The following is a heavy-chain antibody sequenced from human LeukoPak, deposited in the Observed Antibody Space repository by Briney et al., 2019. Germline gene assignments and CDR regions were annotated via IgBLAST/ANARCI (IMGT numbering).Heavy chain of an antibody. CDR1: GYTFTGYY. V-gene: IGHV1-2*02. Sequence: ASVKVSCKASGYTFTGYYMHWVRQAPGQGLEWMGWINPNSGGTNYAQKFQGRVTMTRDTSISTAYMELSRLRSDDTAVYYCARDGRNGYNLRWFDPWGQGTLVTVSS. CDR3: ARDGRNGYNLRWFDP. CDR2: INPNSGGT. J-gene: IGHJ5*02. D-gene: IGHD5-24*01.